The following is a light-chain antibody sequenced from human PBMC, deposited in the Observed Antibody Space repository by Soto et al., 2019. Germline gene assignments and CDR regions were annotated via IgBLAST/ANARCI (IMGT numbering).Light chain of an antibody. CDR2: EVN. J-gene: IGLJ1*01. CDR1: SGDFGSYNL. V-gene: IGLV2-23*02. Sequence: LTQPASVSGSPGQSITISCTGTSGDFGSYNLVSWYQHHPGKAPQLMIYEVNKRPSGVSDRFSGSKSGNTASLTISGLQSEDETDYYCCSYAGRSTPFVFGTGTKVTVL. CDR3: CSYAGRSTPFV.